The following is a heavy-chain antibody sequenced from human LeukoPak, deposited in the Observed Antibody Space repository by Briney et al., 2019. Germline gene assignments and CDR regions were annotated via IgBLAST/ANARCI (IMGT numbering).Heavy chain of an antibody. D-gene: IGHD2-15*01. CDR2: IYYSGST. CDR1: GGSISSGDYY. V-gene: IGHV4-30-4*01. Sequence: SETLSLTCTVSGGSISSGDYYWSWIRQPPGKGLEWIGYIYYSGSTYYNPSLKSRVTISVDTSKNQFSLKLSSVTAADTAVYYCALGGCSGGSGYSDYWGQGTLVTVSS. CDR3: ALGGCSGGSGYSDY. J-gene: IGHJ4*02.